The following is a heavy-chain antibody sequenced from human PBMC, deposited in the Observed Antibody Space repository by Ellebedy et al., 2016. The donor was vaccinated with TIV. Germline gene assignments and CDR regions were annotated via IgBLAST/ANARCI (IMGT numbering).Heavy chain of an antibody. J-gene: IGHJ4*02. CDR1: GFTVSSNY. CDR3: AKLPYSSTWPPLAY. CDR2: IYSGGST. V-gene: IGHV3-53*01. D-gene: IGHD6-13*01. Sequence: GGSLRLSCAASGFTVSSNYMSWVRQAPGKGLEWVSVIYSGGSTYYADSVKGRFTISRDNSKSTLWLQMNSLRAEDTAVYYCAKLPYSSTWPPLAYWGQGILVTVSS.